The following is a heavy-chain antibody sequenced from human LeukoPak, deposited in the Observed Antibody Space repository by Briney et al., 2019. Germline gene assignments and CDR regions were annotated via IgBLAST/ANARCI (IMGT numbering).Heavy chain of an antibody. J-gene: IGHJ4*02. CDR3: ARAVGPFDY. CDR1: GFTFSSYW. V-gene: IGHV3-33*08. CDR2: MWFDGSNK. Sequence: PGGSLRLSCAASGFTFSSYWMSWVRQAPGKGLEWVAVMWFDGSNKYYADSVRGRFTISRDNSKDTLYLQMNSLRAEDTAVYYCARAVGPFDYWGQGTLLTVSS. D-gene: IGHD4-23*01.